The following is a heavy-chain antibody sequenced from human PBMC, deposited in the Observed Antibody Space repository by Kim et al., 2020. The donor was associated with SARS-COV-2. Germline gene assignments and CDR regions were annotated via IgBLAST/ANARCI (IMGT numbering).Heavy chain of an antibody. CDR1: GGTFSSYA. V-gene: IGHV1-69*13. Sequence: SVKVSCKASGGTFSSYAISWVRQAPGQGLEWMGGIIPIFGTANYAQKFQGRVTITADESTSTAYMELSSLRSEDTAVYYCARSVLLWFGEFPEQTTQKDYYYGMDVWGQGTTVTVSS. CDR2: IIPIFGTA. CDR3: ARSVLLWFGEFPEQTTQKDYYYGMDV. J-gene: IGHJ6*02. D-gene: IGHD3-10*01.